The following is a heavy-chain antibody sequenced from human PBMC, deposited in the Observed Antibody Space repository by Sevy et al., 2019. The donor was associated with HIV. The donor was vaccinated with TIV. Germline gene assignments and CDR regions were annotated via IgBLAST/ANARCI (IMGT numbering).Heavy chain of an antibody. D-gene: IGHD3-10*01. CDR3: AKAGRAYGSGSVGNAFDI. Sequence: GGSLRLSCAASGFTFSSYGMHWVRQAPGKGLEWVAVISYDGSNKYYADSVNGRFTISRDNSKNTLYLQMNSLRAEDTAVYYCAKAGRAYGSGSVGNAFDIWGQGTMVTVSS. V-gene: IGHV3-30*18. CDR2: ISYDGSNK. J-gene: IGHJ3*02. CDR1: GFTFSSYG.